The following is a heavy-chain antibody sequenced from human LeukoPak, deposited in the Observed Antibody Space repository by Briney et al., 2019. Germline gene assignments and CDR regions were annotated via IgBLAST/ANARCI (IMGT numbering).Heavy chain of an antibody. V-gene: IGHV3-30-3*01. D-gene: IGHD2-2*01. Sequence: GGSLRLSCAASGFTFSSYAMHWVRQAPGKGLEWVAVISYDGSNKYYADSVKGRFTISRDNSKNTLYLQMNSLRAEDTAVYYCAREHVVPAALSVDYWGQGTLVTVSS. CDR1: GFTFSSYA. CDR2: ISYDGSNK. CDR3: AREHVVPAALSVDY. J-gene: IGHJ4*02.